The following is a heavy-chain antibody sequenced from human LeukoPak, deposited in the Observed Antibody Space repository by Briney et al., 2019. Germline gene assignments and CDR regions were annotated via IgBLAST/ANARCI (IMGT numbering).Heavy chain of an antibody. J-gene: IGHJ4*02. CDR2: INHSGST. D-gene: IGHD5-12*01. Sequence: NPSETLSLTCAVYGGSFSGYYWSWIRQPPGKGLEWIGEINHSGSTNYNPSLKSRVTISVDTSKNQFSLKLSSVTAADTAVYYCARGWDSGYPYYWGQGTLVTVSS. CDR1: GGSFSGYY. CDR3: ARGWDSGYPYY. V-gene: IGHV4-34*01.